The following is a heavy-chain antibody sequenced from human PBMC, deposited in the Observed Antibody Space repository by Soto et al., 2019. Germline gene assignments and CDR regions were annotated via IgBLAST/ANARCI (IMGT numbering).Heavy chain of an antibody. D-gene: IGHD5-18*01. J-gene: IGHJ4*02. CDR1: GIAVSSNY. Sequence: DVQLVESGGGLIQAGGSLRLSCATSGIAVSSNYMSWVRQAPGKGLEWVSTLYAGGNTFYADSVKGRFTISRDNFKNTLYLQMNSLRAEDTAFYCGAGGYSNGYFDYWGQGTMVTVSS. V-gene: IGHV3-66*01. CDR3: AGGYSNGYFDY. CDR2: LYAGGNT.